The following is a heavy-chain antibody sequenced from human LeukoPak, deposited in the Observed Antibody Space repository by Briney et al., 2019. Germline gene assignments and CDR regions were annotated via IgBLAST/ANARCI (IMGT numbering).Heavy chain of an antibody. CDR3: ARGLRGTFGVVICGLDY. J-gene: IGHJ4*02. CDR2: INPNSGGT. Sequence: ASVKVSCKASGYTFTGYYMHWVRQAPGQGLEWMGRINPNSGGTNYAQKFRGRVTMTRDTSISTAYMELSRLRSDDTAVYYCARGLRGTFGVVICGLDYWGQGTLVTVSS. CDR1: GYTFTGYY. D-gene: IGHD3-3*01. V-gene: IGHV1-2*06.